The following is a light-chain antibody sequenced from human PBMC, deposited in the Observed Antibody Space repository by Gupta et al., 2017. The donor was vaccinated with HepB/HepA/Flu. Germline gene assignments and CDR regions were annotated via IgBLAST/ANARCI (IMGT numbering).Light chain of an antibody. CDR1: SGSVSTSYY. J-gene: IGLJ3*02. Sequence: QTVVTQEPSFSVSPGGTVTLTCGLNSGSVSTSYYPSWYQQTPAQAPRTLIYTTDSRSSGVPDRFSGSILGTTAALTITGAQADDESYYYCVPYMGGGISLFGGGTKLTVL. CDR2: TTD. CDR3: VPYMGGGISL. V-gene: IGLV8-61*01.